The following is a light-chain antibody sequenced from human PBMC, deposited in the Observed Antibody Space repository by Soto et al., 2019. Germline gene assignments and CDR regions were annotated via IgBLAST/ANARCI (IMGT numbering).Light chain of an antibody. V-gene: IGKV1-39*01. Sequence: DIQMTQSPSSLSASVGDRVTITCRASQSISRYLNWYQLKPGKAPKLLIYAASSLRSGVPSRFTGSGSGPDFTLTISSLQPEAIATYYCQQSYSSPGTFGRGTKVQIK. CDR2: AAS. J-gene: IGKJ1*01. CDR1: QSISRY. CDR3: QQSYSSPGT.